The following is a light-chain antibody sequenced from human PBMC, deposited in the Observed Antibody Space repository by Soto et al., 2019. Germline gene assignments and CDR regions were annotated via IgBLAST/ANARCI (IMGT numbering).Light chain of an antibody. V-gene: IGKV1-5*01. CDR3: QHYNSYSPWT. J-gene: IGKJ1*01. CDR2: AAS. Sequence: DIQMTQSPSTLSASVGDRVTITCRASQTISSWLAWYQQKPGKAPKLLIYAASTLESGVSSRFSGRGSGTEFTLTISSLQPDDFATYYCQHYNSYSPWTFGPGTKVDIK. CDR1: QTISSW.